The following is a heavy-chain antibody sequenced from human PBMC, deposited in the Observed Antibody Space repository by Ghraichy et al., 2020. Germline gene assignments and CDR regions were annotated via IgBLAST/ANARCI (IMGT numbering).Heavy chain of an antibody. CDR3: AKDVSWLRFGWFDP. Sequence: GGSLRLSCAASGFTFGSYAMSWVRQAPGKGLEWVSAISGSGGSTYYADSVKGRFTISRDNSKNTLYLQMNSLRAEDTAVYYCAKDVSWLRFGWFDPWGQGTLVTVSS. CDR2: ISGSGGST. V-gene: IGHV3-23*01. CDR1: GFTFGSYA. D-gene: IGHD5-12*01. J-gene: IGHJ5*02.